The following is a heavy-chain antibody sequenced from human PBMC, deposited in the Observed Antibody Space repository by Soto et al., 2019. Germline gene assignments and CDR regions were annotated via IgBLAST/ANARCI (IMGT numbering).Heavy chain of an antibody. CDR3: ARNSYYDFWSCYQRGFDL. Sequence: VQLQQSGPGLVKPSETLSLTCAVSGFPISSGYYWGWIRQSLGKGLEWIGSLYHSGSTYYNPSLKSRVTISVDSSKKQFSLRLTSVTAADTAVYYCARNSYYDFWSCYQRGFDLWGQGTVVTVSS. D-gene: IGHD3-3*01. CDR2: LYHSGST. J-gene: IGHJ4*02. V-gene: IGHV4-38-2*01. CDR1: GFPISSGYY.